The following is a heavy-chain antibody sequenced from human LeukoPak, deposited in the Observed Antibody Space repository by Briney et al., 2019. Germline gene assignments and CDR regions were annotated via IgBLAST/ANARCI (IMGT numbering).Heavy chain of an antibody. CDR3: TRMTTGHDY. V-gene: IGHV4-34*10. J-gene: IGHJ4*02. CDR1: GVSFDDYY. D-gene: IGHD4-17*01. CDR2: INHSGYT. Sequence: SETLSLTCAVSGVSFDDYYWSWVRQTPGKGLEWIGEINHSGYTNDSPSLKSRHTLSIDTSRKQFSLNLRSVTVADAGIYYCTRMTTGHDYWGQGTLVTVSS.